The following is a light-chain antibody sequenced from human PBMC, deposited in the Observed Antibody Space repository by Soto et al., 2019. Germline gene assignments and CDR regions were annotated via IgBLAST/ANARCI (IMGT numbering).Light chain of an antibody. J-gene: IGKJ4*01. CDR2: SAS. Sequence: ENVLTQSPGTLSLSPGERATLSCRASESLNSNYFAWYQQKPGQAPRLLIYSASRRQSGIPDRFSGSGSGTDLTLTISRLEPEDFAVYYCQQYGSSDTFGASVTFGGGARVEI. V-gene: IGKV3-20*01. CDR1: ESLNSNY. CDR3: QQYGSSDTFGASVT.